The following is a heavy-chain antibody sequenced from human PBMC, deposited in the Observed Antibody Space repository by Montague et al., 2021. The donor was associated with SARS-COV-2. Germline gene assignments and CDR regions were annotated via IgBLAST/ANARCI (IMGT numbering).Heavy chain of an antibody. CDR1: GGSLTSYY. V-gene: IGHV4-59*08. D-gene: IGHD3-16*01. CDR3: ARSLAAGGVIYNWFDT. Sequence: SETLSLTCTVSGGSLTSYYWNWIRQSPGKGLEWIGHIYFSGSTNYNPSLRSRVTISADTSRNQFSLKLDSVTAADTAVYYCARSLAAGGVIYNWFDTWGQGALVTVSP. J-gene: IGHJ5*02. CDR2: IYFSGST.